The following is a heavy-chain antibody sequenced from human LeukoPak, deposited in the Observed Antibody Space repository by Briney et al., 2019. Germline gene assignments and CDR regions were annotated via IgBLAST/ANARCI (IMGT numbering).Heavy chain of an antibody. J-gene: IGHJ6*04. D-gene: IGHD3-10*02. CDR1: GFSFSRYD. CDR3: AELGITMIGGV. CDR2: ISSSGSTI. Sequence: PGGSLRLSCVASGFSFSRYDMNWVRQAPGKGLEWVSYISSSGSTIYYADSVKGRFTISRDNARNSLYLQMNSLRAEDTAVYYCAELGITMIGGVWGKGTTVTISS. V-gene: IGHV3-48*03.